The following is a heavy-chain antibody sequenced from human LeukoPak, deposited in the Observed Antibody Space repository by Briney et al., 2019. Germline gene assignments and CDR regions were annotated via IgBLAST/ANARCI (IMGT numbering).Heavy chain of an antibody. Sequence: PGGSLRLSCAASGFTFSSYGMHWVRQAPGKGLEWVAFIRYDGSNKYYADSVKGRFTISRDNSKNTLYLQMNSLRAEDTAVYYCARVPVYSSGWFFFDYWGQGTLVTVSS. D-gene: IGHD6-19*01. CDR3: ARVPVYSSGWFFFDY. CDR1: GFTFSSYG. J-gene: IGHJ4*02. V-gene: IGHV3-30*02. CDR2: IRYDGSNK.